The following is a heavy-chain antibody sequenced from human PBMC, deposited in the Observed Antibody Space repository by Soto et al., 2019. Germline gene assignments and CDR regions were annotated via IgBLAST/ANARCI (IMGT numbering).Heavy chain of an antibody. V-gene: IGHV1-69*13. Sequence: SVKVSCKASGGTFSSYAISWVRQAPGQGLEWMGGIIPIFGTANYAQKFQGRVTITADESTSTAYMELSSLRSEDTAVYYCAMNSGYSSSWSRSYYYYGMDVWGQGTTVTVSS. CDR1: GGTFSSYA. CDR3: AMNSGYSSSWSRSYYYYGMDV. J-gene: IGHJ6*02. D-gene: IGHD6-13*01. CDR2: IIPIFGTA.